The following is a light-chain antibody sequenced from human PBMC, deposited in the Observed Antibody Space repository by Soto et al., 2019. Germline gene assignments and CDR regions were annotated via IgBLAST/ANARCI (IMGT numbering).Light chain of an antibody. CDR2: SNN. CDR3: ALWDDSLNMV. CDR1: SSNLGNNY. Sequence: QAVVTQPPSASGTPGQRVTISCSGSSSNLGNNYVYWYQHVPGTAPKLLIYSNNQRPSGVPDRFSASKSGSSASLAISGLRSEDEADYYCALWDDSLNMVFGGGTKVTVL. V-gene: IGLV1-47*02. J-gene: IGLJ2*01.